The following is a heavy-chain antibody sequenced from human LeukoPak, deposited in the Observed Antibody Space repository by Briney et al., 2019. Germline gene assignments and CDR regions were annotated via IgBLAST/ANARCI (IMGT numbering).Heavy chain of an antibody. CDR2: IYNGGDT. J-gene: IGHJ5*02. CDR3: ARASGSYYNWFDP. D-gene: IGHD3-10*01. V-gene: IGHV4-39*01. CDR1: GDSIRRSRYY. Sequence: SETLSLTCTVSGDSIRRSRYYWGWVRQPPGKGLEWIGSIYNGGDTYYNPSLKSRLTISVDTSKNQFSLKLSSVTAADTAVYYCARASGSYYNWFDPWGQGTLVTVSS.